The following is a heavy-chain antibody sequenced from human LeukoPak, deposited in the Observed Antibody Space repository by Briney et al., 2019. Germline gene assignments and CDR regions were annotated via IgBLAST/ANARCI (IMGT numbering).Heavy chain of an antibody. CDR1: GFTFNNYG. CDR3: ARTSSGYYNWFDP. J-gene: IGHJ5*02. Sequence: GSLRLSCGASGFTFNNYGMNWVRQAPGKGLEWIGYIYYSGSTNYNPSLKSRVTISVDTSKNQFSLKLSSVTAADTAVYYCARTSSGYYNWFDPWGQGTLVTVSS. CDR2: IYYSGST. D-gene: IGHD3-22*01. V-gene: IGHV4-59*01.